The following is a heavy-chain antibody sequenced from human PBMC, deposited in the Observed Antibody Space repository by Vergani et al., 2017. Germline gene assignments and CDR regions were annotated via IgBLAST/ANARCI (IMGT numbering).Heavy chain of an antibody. CDR3: ARHSTVEWLVKLGWIDP. D-gene: IGHD6-19*01. J-gene: IGHJ5*02. Sequence: QLQLQESGPGLVKPSATLSLTFSVSGASIRSSNYYWGWIRQPPGKGLEWIASIYYSGSTYYNPSLKSRATISVDTSKNHFSLKLSSVTAADTAVYFCARHSTVEWLVKLGWIDPWGQGILVTVSS. CDR1: GASIRSSNYY. V-gene: IGHV4-39*01. CDR2: IYYSGST.